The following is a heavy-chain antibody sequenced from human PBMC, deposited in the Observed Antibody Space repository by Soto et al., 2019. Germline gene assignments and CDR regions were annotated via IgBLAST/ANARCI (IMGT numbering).Heavy chain of an antibody. V-gene: IGHV1-69*02. J-gene: IGHJ4*02. D-gene: IGHD1-26*01. CDR1: GGTFSSYT. CDR3: ARDGWELLGTYYYFDY. CDR2: IIPILGIA. Sequence: GASVKVSCKASGGTFSSYTISWVRQAPGQGLEWMGRIIPILGIANYAQKFQGRVTITADKSTSTAYMELSSLRSEDTAVYYCARDGWELLGTYYYFDYWGQGTLVTVSS.